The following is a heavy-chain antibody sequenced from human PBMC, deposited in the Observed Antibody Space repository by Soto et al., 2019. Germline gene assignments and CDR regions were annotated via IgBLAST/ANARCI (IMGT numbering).Heavy chain of an antibody. Sequence: GGSLRLSCAASGFTFSSYAMHWVRQAPGKGLEYVSAISSNGGSTYYANSVKGRFTISRDNSKNTLYLQMGSLRAEDMAVYYCARGEIYGDPRGVDYWGQGTLVTVSS. D-gene: IGHD4-17*01. V-gene: IGHV3-64*01. CDR3: ARGEIYGDPRGVDY. CDR2: ISSNGGST. J-gene: IGHJ4*02. CDR1: GFTFSSYA.